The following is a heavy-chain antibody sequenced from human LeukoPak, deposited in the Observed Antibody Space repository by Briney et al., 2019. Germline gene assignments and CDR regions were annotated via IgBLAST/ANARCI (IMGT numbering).Heavy chain of an antibody. CDR1: GGSITNYY. CDR2: VYYTGNT. D-gene: IGHD6-19*01. V-gene: IGHV4-59*01. J-gene: IGHJ4*02. CDR3: ARSAGSGWYGIDS. Sequence: SETLSLTCTVSGGSITNYYWSWIRRPPGKGLEWIGYVYYTGNTNYNPSLKSRVTISLDTSKNQFSLKLTSVTAADTAMYYCARSAGSGWYGIDSWGQGTLVTVSS.